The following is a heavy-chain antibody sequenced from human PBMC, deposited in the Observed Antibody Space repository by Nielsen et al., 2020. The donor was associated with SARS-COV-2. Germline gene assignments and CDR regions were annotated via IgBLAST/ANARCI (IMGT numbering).Heavy chain of an antibody. Sequence: SETLSLTCTVSGGSISSGGYYWSWIRQHPGKGLEWIGYIYYSGSTYHNPSLKSRVTISVDTSKNQFSLKLSSVTAADTAVYYCARGGTWYSSSWPSIDYWGQGTLVTVSS. CDR2: IYYSGST. CDR1: GGSISSGGYY. J-gene: IGHJ4*02. V-gene: IGHV4-31*03. CDR3: ARGGTWYSSSWPSIDY. D-gene: IGHD6-13*01.